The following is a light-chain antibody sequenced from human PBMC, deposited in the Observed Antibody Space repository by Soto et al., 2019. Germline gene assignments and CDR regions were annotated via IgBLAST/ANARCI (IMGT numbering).Light chain of an antibody. CDR1: QSISSY. V-gene: IGKV3-11*01. J-gene: IGKJ4*01. CDR2: DAS. Sequence: LLTQSPATLSVSPGQRVTLSCRASQSISSYLAWYQQRPGQPSRLLIYDASNRATGIPARFSGSGSGTGFTLTISSLEPEDFALYYCQQRSNWPRTFGGGTKVDIK. CDR3: QQRSNWPRT.